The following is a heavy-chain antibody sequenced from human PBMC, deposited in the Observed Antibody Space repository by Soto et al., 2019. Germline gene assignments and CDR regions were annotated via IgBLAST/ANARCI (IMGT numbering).Heavy chain of an antibody. J-gene: IGHJ5*02. CDR2: INSDGSST. Sequence: PGGSLRLSCAASGFTFSSYSMNWVRQAPGKGLVWVSRINSDGSSTSYADSVKGRFTISRDNAKNTLYLQMNSLRAEDTAVYYCARERRRAYCSSTSCFNWFDPWGQGTLVTVSS. CDR1: GFTFSSYS. V-gene: IGHV3-74*01. D-gene: IGHD2-2*01. CDR3: ARERRRAYCSSTSCFNWFDP.